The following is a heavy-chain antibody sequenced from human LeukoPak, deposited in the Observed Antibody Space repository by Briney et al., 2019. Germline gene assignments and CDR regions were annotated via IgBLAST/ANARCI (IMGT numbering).Heavy chain of an antibody. CDR2: IYYSGST. D-gene: IGHD3-3*01. V-gene: IGHV4-61*01. CDR1: GGSVSSGSYY. J-gene: IGHJ5*02. Sequence: PSETLSLTCTVSGGSVSSGSYYWSWIRQPPGEGLEWIGYIYYSGSTNYNPSLKSRVTISVDTSKNQFSLKLSSVTAADTAVYYCARAIFGPLNWFDPWGQGTLVTVSS. CDR3: ARAIFGPLNWFDP.